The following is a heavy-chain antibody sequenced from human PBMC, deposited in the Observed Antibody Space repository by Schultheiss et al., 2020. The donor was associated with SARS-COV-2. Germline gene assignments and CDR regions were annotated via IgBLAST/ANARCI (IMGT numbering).Heavy chain of an antibody. CDR3: ARDPSTKTPYYYYGMDV. V-gene: IGHV1-69*13. CDR2: IIPIFGTA. J-gene: IGHJ6*02. D-gene: IGHD2-8*01. Sequence: SVKVSCKASGGTFSSYAISWVRQAPGQGLEWMGGIIPIFGTANYAQKFQGRVTITADESTSTAYMELSSLRSEDTAVYYCARDPSTKTPYYYYGMDVWGQGTTVTVSS. CDR1: GGTFSSYA.